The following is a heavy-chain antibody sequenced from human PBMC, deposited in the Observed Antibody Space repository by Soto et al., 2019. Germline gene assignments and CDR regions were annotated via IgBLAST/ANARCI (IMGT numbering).Heavy chain of an antibody. CDR3: VKGDYDSSGYYPDDPPNYYYGMDV. Sequence: GGSLRLSCSASGFTFSSYAMHWVRQAPGKGLEYVSAISSNGGSTYYADSVKGRFTISRDNSKNTLYLQMSSLRAEDTAVYYFVKGDYDSSGYYPDDPPNYYYGMDVWGQGTTVTVSS. J-gene: IGHJ6*02. CDR2: ISSNGGST. CDR1: GFTFSSYA. D-gene: IGHD3-22*01. V-gene: IGHV3-64D*08.